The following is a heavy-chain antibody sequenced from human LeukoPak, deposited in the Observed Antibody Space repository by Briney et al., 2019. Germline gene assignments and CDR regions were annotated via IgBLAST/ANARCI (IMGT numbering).Heavy chain of an antibody. J-gene: IGHJ3*02. D-gene: IGHD3-22*01. CDR1: GVTLSDHH. Sequence: PGGSLRLSCAASGVTLSDHHMDWVRQAPGNGLEWVGRTRDKARGYTTEYAASVKGRFTISRDDSKTLVYLQMNSLRTEDTAVYFCARDGAEGDNSAFDMWGQGTVVTVSS. CDR3: ARDGAEGDNSAFDM. CDR2: TRDKARGYTT. V-gene: IGHV3-72*01.